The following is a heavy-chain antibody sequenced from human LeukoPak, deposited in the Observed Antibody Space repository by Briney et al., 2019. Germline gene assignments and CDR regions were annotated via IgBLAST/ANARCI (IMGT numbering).Heavy chain of an antibody. V-gene: IGHV3-21*01. CDR2: ISSSSSYI. Sequence: PGGSLRLSCAASGFTFSSYSMNWVRQAPGKGLEWVSSISSSSSYIYYADSVKGRFTISRDNAKNSLYLQMNSLRAEDTAVYYCARDNRAYCSSTSCSNFDYWGQGTLVTVSS. CDR3: ARDNRAYCSSTSCSNFDY. J-gene: IGHJ4*02. D-gene: IGHD2-2*01. CDR1: GFTFSSYS.